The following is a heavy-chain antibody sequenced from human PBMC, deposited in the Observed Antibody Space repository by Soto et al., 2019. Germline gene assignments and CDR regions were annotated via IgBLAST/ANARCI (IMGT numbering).Heavy chain of an antibody. J-gene: IGHJ4*02. CDR1: GDFISSYY. V-gene: IGHV4-59*01. CDR3: ARGKSGYYPYFDN. CDR2: VYYSGST. D-gene: IGHD3-22*01. Sequence: QVQLQESGPGLVKPSETLSLTCSVSGDFISSYYWSWIRQPPGKGLEWIGYVYYSGSTNYNPSLKSRDTISVDTSKKQFSLKVRSVTAADTAVYFCARGKSGYYPYFDNWGQGTLVTVSS.